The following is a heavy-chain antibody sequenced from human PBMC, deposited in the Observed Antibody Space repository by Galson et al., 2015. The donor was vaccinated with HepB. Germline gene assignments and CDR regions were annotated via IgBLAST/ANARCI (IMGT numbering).Heavy chain of an antibody. J-gene: IGHJ1*01. Sequence: SLRLSCAASGFTFSSYAMHWVRQAPGKGLEWVAVISYDGSNKYYADSVKGRFTISRDNSKNTLYLQMNSLRAEDTAVYYCATDYYDSSGYISAEYFQHWGQGTLVTVSS. CDR2: ISYDGSNK. D-gene: IGHD3-22*01. CDR1: GFTFSSYA. V-gene: IGHV3-30-3*01. CDR3: ATDYYDSSGYISAEYFQH.